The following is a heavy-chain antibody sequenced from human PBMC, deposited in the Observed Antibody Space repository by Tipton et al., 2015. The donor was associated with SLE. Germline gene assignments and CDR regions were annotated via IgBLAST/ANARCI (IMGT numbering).Heavy chain of an antibody. CDR3: AREGRDGYNPLGMDV. Sequence: TLSLTCTVSGASISSGYYYWGWIRQPPGKGLEWIGTVSYSGSTYYNSSLMSRVTISVDTSKNQFSLKLSSVTAADTAVYYCAREGRDGYNPLGMDVWGQGTTVTVSS. J-gene: IGHJ6*02. CDR2: VSYSGST. CDR1: GASISSGYYY. D-gene: IGHD5-24*01. V-gene: IGHV4-39*07.